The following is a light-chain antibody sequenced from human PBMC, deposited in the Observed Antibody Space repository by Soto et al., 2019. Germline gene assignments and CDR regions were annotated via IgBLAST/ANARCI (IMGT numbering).Light chain of an antibody. CDR1: SSDVGGYNY. CDR2: EVS. V-gene: IGLV2-8*01. CDR3: SSYAGSNNLGV. Sequence: QSVLTQPPSASGSPGQSVTISCTGTSSDVGGYNYVSWYQQHPGKAPKLMIYEVSKRPSGVPDRFSGSKSGNTASLTVAGLQAEYEAAYYCSSYAGSNNLGVFGGGTQLTVL. J-gene: IGLJ2*01.